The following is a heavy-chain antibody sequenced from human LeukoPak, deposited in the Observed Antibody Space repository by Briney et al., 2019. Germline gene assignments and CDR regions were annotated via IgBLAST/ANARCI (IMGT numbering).Heavy chain of an antibody. Sequence: GGSLRLSCAASGFTFSSYSMNWVRQARGKGLEWVSSISGSSSDIYYADSVKGRFTISRDNSKNTLYLQMNSLRAEDTAVYYCAKPLRIHDAFDIWGQGTMVTVSS. V-gene: IGHV3-21*01. CDR2: ISGSSSDI. CDR1: GFTFSSYS. J-gene: IGHJ3*02. D-gene: IGHD3-10*01. CDR3: AKPLRIHDAFDI.